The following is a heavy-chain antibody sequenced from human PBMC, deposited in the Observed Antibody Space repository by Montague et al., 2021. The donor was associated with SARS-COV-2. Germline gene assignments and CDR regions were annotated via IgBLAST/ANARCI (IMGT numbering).Heavy chain of an antibody. Sequence: SETLSLTCSVSGDSISSYYWSWIRQPPGKGLEWIGCIYYSGCTYYSPSLKSRLTISVDTSKNQFSLKLSSVTAADTAVYYCARDYCDYGSGYYYGIEVWGQGTTVTVSS. D-gene: IGHD4-17*01. CDR1: GDSISSYY. J-gene: IGHJ6*02. CDR3: ARDYCDYGSGYYYGIEV. V-gene: IGHV4-59*12. CDR2: IYYSGCT.